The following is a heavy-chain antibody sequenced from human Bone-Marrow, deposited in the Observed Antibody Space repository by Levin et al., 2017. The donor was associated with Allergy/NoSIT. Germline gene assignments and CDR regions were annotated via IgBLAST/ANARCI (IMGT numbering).Heavy chain of an antibody. D-gene: IGHD2/OR15-2a*01. V-gene: IGHV3-30*18. CDR1: GFTLRNYG. J-gene: IGHJ6*02. CDR2: ISYDGSDK. Sequence: RSGGSLRLSCAASGFTLRNYGMHWVRQAPGKGLEWVAVISYDGSDKSFGDSVKGRFTISRDTSKNTLFLQMNSLRADDTAVYYCAKGPSMAEYHCDYAMDVWGQGTPVTVSS. CDR3: AKGPSMAEYHCDYAMDV.